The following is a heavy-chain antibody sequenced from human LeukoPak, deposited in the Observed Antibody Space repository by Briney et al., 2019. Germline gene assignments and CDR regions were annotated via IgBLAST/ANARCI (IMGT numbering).Heavy chain of an antibody. V-gene: IGHV4-4*02. Sequence: PSGTLSLTCAVSGGSISSSNWWSWIRQPPGKGLEWIGEIYHSGSAYYNPSLKSRVTISVDTSKNQFSLNLSSVTAADTAVYYCARQEIGLRSFDPWGQGTLVTVSS. J-gene: IGHJ5*02. CDR2: IYHSGSA. D-gene: IGHD3/OR15-3a*01. CDR3: ARQEIGLRSFDP. CDR1: GGSISSSNW.